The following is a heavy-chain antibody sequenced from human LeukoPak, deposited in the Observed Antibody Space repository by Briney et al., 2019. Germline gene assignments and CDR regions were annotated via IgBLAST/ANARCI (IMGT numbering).Heavy chain of an antibody. V-gene: IGHV4-59*08. Sequence: KPSETLSLTCSVSGGSISSYHWSWIRQPPGKGLGWIGYISYSGTTNYNPSLTGRVTISVDTSKNQFSLKLSSVTAADTAVYYCARHITDYSYFDYWGQGTLVTVSS. CDR1: GGSISSYH. CDR3: ARHITDYSYFDY. D-gene: IGHD2-15*01. CDR2: ISYSGTT. J-gene: IGHJ4*02.